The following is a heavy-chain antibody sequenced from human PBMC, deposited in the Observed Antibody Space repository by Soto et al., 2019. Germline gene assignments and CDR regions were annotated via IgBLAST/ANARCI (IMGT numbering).Heavy chain of an antibody. CDR1: GGSISNYY. Sequence: SETLSLTCTVSGGSISNYYWSWIRQPPGKGLEWIGYIYYSGSINYNPSLKSRVTISLDTSKSQFSLQLRSVTAADTAVYYCAREKTPPGYYYYYMDVWGKGTTVTVSS. CDR3: AREKTPPGYYYYYMDV. D-gene: IGHD2-15*01. J-gene: IGHJ6*03. V-gene: IGHV4-59*01. CDR2: IYYSGSI.